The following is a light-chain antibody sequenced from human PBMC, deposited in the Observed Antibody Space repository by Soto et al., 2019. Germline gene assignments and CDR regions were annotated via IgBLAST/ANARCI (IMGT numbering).Light chain of an antibody. CDR1: SSDVGTYDF. V-gene: IGLV2-11*01. Sequence: QSALTQPRSVSGSPGQSVTISCTGTSSDVGTYDFVSWYQQYPGKAPKLIIYDVSKRPSGVPDRFSGSKSGNTASLTISGLQAEDEADYWCCSYAGTYTYVFGSGTKVTVL. CDR2: DVS. J-gene: IGLJ1*01. CDR3: CSYAGTYTYV.